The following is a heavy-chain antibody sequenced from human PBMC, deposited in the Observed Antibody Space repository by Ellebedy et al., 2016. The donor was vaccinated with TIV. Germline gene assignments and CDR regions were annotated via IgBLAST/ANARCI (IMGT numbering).Heavy chain of an antibody. D-gene: IGHD6-19*01. CDR2: ITSSGTYT. CDR1: GITVSNNY. J-gene: IGHJ4*02. CDR3: ARAVAGSPDY. Sequence: GESLKISCVASGITVSNNYMSWVRQAPGKGLEWVSYITSSGTYTTYADSVKGRFTISRDNAKNSLFLEVNSLRGEDTAVYYCARAVAGSPDYWGQGTLVTVSS. V-gene: IGHV3-11*03.